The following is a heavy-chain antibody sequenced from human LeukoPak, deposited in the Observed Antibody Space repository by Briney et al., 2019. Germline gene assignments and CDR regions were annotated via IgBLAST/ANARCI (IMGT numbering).Heavy chain of an antibody. CDR2: IYHSGSI. V-gene: IGHV4-4*02. Sequence: SETLSLTCAVSGGSISSSNWWSWVRQPPGKGLEWIGEIYHSGSINYNPSLKSRVTISVDKSKNQFSLKLSSVNAADTAVYYCARVNYDSLTGYIFDYWGQGTLVTVSS. D-gene: IGHD3-9*01. CDR1: GGSISSSNW. J-gene: IGHJ4*02. CDR3: ARVNYDSLTGYIFDY.